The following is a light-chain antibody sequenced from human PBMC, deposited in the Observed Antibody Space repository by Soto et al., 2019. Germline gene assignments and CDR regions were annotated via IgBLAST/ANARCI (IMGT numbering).Light chain of an antibody. CDR2: ESS. J-gene: IGKJ1*01. Sequence: EIVLTQCPATLSLSPGERATLSCRASQNVANYLDWYQQKPGQAPRLLIYESSNRATGIAARFSGSGSETDFPLTISSPEPEAFAFYSCQQRSNWPQTLGQGTKVDIK. V-gene: IGKV3-11*01. CDR1: QNVANY. CDR3: QQRSNWPQT.